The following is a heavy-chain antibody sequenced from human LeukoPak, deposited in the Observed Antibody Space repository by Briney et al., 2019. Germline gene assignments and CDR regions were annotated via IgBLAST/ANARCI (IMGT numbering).Heavy chain of an antibody. V-gene: IGHV3-30*02. CDR2: IRYDGSNK. J-gene: IGHJ4*02. CDR3: ARAGGSTADFDY. D-gene: IGHD3-16*01. CDR1: GFTFSSHG. Sequence: GSLRLSCAASGFTFSSHGMHWVRQAPGKGLEWVAFIRYDGSNKYYADSVKGRFTISRDNSKNTLYLQMNSLRAEDTAVYYCARAGGSTADFDYWGQGTLVTVSS.